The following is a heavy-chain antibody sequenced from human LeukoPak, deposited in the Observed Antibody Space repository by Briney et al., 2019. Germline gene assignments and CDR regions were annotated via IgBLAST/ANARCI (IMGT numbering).Heavy chain of an antibody. Sequence: ASVKVSCKASGYTFTSYDINWGRQATGQGLEWMGWMNPNSGNTGYAQKFQGRVTMTRNTSISTAYMELSSLRSEDTAVYYCARGYRHVKVFSYWGQGTLVTVSS. V-gene: IGHV1-8*01. CDR3: ARGYRHVKVFSY. CDR2: MNPNSGNT. CDR1: GYTFTSYD. J-gene: IGHJ4*02. D-gene: IGHD3-16*02.